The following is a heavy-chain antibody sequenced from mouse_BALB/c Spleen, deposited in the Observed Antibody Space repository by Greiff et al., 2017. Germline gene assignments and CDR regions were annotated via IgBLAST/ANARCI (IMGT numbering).Heavy chain of an antibody. CDR3: ARYGSSPYYYAMDY. V-gene: IGHV5-17*02. Sequence: EVNLVESGGGLVQPGGSRKLSCAASGFTFSSFGMHWVRQAPEKGLEWVAYISSGSSTIYYADTVKGRFTISRDNPKNTLFLQMTSLRSEDTAMYYCARYGSSPYYYAMDYWGQGTSVTVSS. CDR1: GFTFSSFG. CDR2: ISSGSSTI. D-gene: IGHD1-1*01. J-gene: IGHJ4*01.